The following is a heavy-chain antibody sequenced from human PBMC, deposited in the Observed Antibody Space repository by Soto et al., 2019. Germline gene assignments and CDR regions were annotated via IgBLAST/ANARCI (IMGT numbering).Heavy chain of an antibody. J-gene: IGHJ4*02. CDR2: IYWDEDK. Sequence: QITLKESGPTLVKPTQTLTLTCTFSGFSLSTSGVGVGWIRQPPGKALEWLGFIYWDEDKRYSPSLKSRLTITMDTSTMQVALKMPLMDPVDTATSYGAHVFTSLAPFDSWGQGTLVTVSA. D-gene: IGHD3-10*02. V-gene: IGHV2-5*02. CDR3: AHVFTSLAPFDS. CDR1: GFSLSTSGVG.